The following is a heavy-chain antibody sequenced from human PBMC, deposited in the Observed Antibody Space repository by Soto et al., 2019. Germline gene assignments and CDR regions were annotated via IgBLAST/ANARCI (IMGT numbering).Heavy chain of an antibody. J-gene: IGHJ3*02. CDR3: ARVYGSGSYIAFDI. Sequence: QVQLVQSGAEVRKPGASVKVSCKASGYTFTHYGISWVRQAPGQGLAWMGWISALNGNTKYVENFQARVTMTTDTSTNTSYLELRSLRSDVTAIYYCARVYGSGSYIAFDIWGQGTMVTVSS. CDR1: GYTFTHYG. D-gene: IGHD3-10*01. CDR2: ISALNGNT. V-gene: IGHV1-18*01.